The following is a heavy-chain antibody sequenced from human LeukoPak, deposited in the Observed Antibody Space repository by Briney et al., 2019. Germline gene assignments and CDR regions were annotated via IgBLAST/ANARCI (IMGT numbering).Heavy chain of an antibody. CDR1: GFTFSSYA. CDR2: ISGSGGST. J-gene: IGHJ4*02. V-gene: IGHV3-23*01. Sequence: GGSLRLSCAASGFTFSSYAVSWVRQAPGKGLECVSAISGSGGSTYYADSAKGRFTISRDNSKNTLYLQMNSLGAEDTAVYYCAKVLGYYADPFDYWGQGTLVTVSS. CDR3: AKVLGYYADPFDY. D-gene: IGHD3-3*01.